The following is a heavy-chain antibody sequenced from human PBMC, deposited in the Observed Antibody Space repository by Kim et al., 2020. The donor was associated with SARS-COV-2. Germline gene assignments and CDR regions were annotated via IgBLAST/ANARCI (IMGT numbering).Heavy chain of an antibody. Sequence: GGSLRLSCAASGFTFSSYAMSWVRQAPGKGLEWVSAISGSGGSTYYADSVKGRFTISRDNSKNTLYLQMNSLRAEDTAVYYCAKDARLGNYDYVWGSYREISFFDYWGQGTLVTVSS. D-gene: IGHD3-16*02. CDR1: GFTFSSYA. CDR3: AKDARLGNYDYVWGSYREISFFDY. V-gene: IGHV3-23*01. J-gene: IGHJ4*02. CDR2: ISGSGGST.